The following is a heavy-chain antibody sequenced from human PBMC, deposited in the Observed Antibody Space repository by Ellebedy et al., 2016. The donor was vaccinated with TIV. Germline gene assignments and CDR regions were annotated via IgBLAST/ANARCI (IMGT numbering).Heavy chain of an antibody. D-gene: IGHD3-22*01. J-gene: IGHJ4*02. CDR3: AIAYYYDGFFDY. Sequence: GGSLRLSXVASGFTFEDYAMHWVRQAPGKGLEWVSGISWNSANIAYADSVKGRFTTSRDNAEKSLYLEMNSLRPEDTALYYCAIAYYYDGFFDYWGQGALVTASS. V-gene: IGHV3-9*01. CDR1: GFTFEDYA. CDR2: ISWNSANI.